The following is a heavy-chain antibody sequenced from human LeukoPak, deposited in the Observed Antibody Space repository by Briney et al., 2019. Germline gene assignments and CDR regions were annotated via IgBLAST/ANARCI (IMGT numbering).Heavy chain of an antibody. V-gene: IGHV4-4*07. CDR1: GGSISSYY. J-gene: IGHJ4*02. Sequence: SQTLSLTCTVSGGSISSYYWSWIRQPAGQGLEWIGRIYTSGSTNYNPSPKTRGTMSVDTSNSPFSLKLSSVPAADTAVYYCASDQFGGGTVTAEYYFDYWAQGTLVTVSS. CDR3: ASDQFGGGTVTAEYYFDY. CDR2: IYTSGST. D-gene: IGHD4-17*01.